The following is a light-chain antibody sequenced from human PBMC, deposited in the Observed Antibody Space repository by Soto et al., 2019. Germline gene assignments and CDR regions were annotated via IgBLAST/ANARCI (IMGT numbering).Light chain of an antibody. J-gene: IGKJ1*01. V-gene: IGKV3-20*01. CDR2: GAS. Sequence: EIVLTQSPGTLSLSPGERATLSCRASQNVRSSYVARYQQKPGQAPRLLIYGASSRATGIPERFSGSGSGTDFNLSVSRLEPEDFAVYFCQQYGSSPPTFGQGTKVEIK. CDR1: QNVRSSY. CDR3: QQYGSSPPT.